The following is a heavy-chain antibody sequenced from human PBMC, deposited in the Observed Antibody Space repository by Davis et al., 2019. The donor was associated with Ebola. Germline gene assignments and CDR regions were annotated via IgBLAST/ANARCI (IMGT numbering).Heavy chain of an antibody. V-gene: IGHV2-5*02. CDR2: IYWDDDK. D-gene: IGHD3-16*01. Sequence: SGPTLVKPTQTLTLTCSFSGFSLTTNAEGVGWIRQPPGKALEWLALIYWDDDKRYRPSLKSRLTISKDASKNGVVLTMTKMNPADTATYYCAHRSQGIMFDYWGQGTLVTVSS. CDR1: GFSLTTNAEG. CDR3: AHRSQGIMFDY. J-gene: IGHJ4*02.